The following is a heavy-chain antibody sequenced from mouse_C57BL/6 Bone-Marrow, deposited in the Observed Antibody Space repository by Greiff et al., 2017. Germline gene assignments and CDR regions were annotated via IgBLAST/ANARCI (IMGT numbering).Heavy chain of an antibody. CDR1: GFTFSSYG. CDR2: ISSGGSYT. D-gene: IGHD1-1*01. Sequence: EVMLVESGGDLVKPGGSLKLSCAASGFTFSSYGMSWVRQTPDKRLEWVATISSGGSYTYYPDSVKGRSTISRDNAKNTLYLQVSSLKSENTAMYYCERRRSYDAMDYWGQGTSVTVSS. CDR3: ERRRSYDAMDY. J-gene: IGHJ4*01. V-gene: IGHV5-6*02.